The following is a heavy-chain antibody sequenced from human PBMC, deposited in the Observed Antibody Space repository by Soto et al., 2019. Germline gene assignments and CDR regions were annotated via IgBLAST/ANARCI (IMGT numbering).Heavy chain of an antibody. V-gene: IGHV1-69*01. CDR1: GGTFSSYA. CDR2: IIPIFGTA. D-gene: IGHD5-18*01. J-gene: IGHJ4*02. Sequence: QVQLVQSGAEVKKPGSSVKVSCKASGGTFSSYAISWVRQAPGQGLEWMGGIIPIFGTANYAQKFPGRVTITAGEATSTGFMGLNGLRSGDTAVYYWARGFGYGFGYFDYWGQGTLVTVSS. CDR3: ARGFGYGFGYFDY.